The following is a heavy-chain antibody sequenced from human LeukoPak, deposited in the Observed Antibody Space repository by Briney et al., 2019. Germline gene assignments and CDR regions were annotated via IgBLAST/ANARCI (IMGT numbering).Heavy chain of an antibody. V-gene: IGHV3-21*01. D-gene: IGHD6-19*01. CDR1: GFTFSIYS. CDR3: ARDASVAAPYYFDY. J-gene: IGHJ4*02. CDR2: ISSSSSYI. Sequence: PGGSLRLSCEASGFTFSIYSMNWVRQAPGKGLEWVSSISSSSSYIYYADSVKGRFTISRDNAKNSLYLQMNSLRAEDTAVYYCARDASVAAPYYFDYWGQGTLVTVSS.